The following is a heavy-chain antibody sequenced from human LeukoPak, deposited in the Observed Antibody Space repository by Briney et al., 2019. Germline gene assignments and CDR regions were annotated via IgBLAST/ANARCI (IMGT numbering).Heavy chain of an antibody. CDR2: ISTSSCNI. CDR1: GFTFSSYS. D-gene: IGHD3-10*01. CDR3: ARVGLSYYFDY. V-gene: IGHV3-21*01. J-gene: IGHJ4*02. Sequence: GGSLRLSCAASGFTFSSYSMNWVRQAPGKGLEWVSSISTSSCNIYYADSVKGRFTMSRNNAKNSLYLQLNSLRAEDTAVYYCARVGLSYYFDYWGQGTQVTVSA.